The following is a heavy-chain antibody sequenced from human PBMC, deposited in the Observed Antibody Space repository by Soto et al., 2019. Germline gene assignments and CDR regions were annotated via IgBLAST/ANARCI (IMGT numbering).Heavy chain of an antibody. D-gene: IGHD6-19*01. J-gene: IGHJ4*02. CDR3: ASDPRGGIGGGWAFDY. CDR1: GLTFSNYG. CDR2: ISYDGSDK. V-gene: IGHV3-30*03. Sequence: GGSLRLSCAAPGLTFSNYGMHWVRQAPGKGLEWVALISYDGSDKNYTDSVKGRFTISRDNSKNTLYLQMNSLRVEDTAVYYCASDPRGGIGGGWAFDYWGQGTLVTVSS.